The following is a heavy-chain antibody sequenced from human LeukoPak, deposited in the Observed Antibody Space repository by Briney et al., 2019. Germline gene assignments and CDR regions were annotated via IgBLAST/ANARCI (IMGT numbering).Heavy chain of an antibody. Sequence: WGSLRLSCVPSGLVVSNSYMSWVRQAPGKGLEWLTAIYSGGSTYYSDSVKGRFTISRDNSKNTVYLQMNSLRAEDTAVYYCAKGLTGYKDPFDYWGQGTLVTVSS. CDR1: GLVVSNSY. J-gene: IGHJ4*02. V-gene: IGHV3-66*01. CDR3: AKGLTGYKDPFDY. CDR2: IYSGGST. D-gene: IGHD3-9*01.